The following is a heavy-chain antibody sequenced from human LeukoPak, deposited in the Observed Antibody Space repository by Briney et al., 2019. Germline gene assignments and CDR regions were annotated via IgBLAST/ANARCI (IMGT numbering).Heavy chain of an antibody. CDR2: IRYDGSKE. J-gene: IGHJ4*02. Sequence: PGGSLRLSCAASGFSFNSYDMHWVRQAPGKGLEWMALIRYDGSKEYYAYSVKGRFTISRDSSKNTLFLQMNRLRPEDAAVYYCAKAPVTTCRGAFCYPFDYWGLGTLVTVSS. V-gene: IGHV3-30*02. CDR3: AKAPVTTCRGAFCYPFDY. CDR1: GFSFNSYD. D-gene: IGHD2-15*01.